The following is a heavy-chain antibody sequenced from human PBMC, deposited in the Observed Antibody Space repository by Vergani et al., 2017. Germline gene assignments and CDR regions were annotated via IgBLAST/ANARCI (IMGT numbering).Heavy chain of an antibody. Sequence: QVQLVQSGAEVKKPGASVKVSCKASGYTFTSYYMHWVRQAPGQGLEWMGIINPSGGSTSYAQKFQGRVTMTRDTSTSTVYMELSSLRSEDTAVYYCARDGGSYYSLDLWPNDYWGQGTLVTVSS. CDR3: ARDGGSYYSLDLWPNDY. CDR1: GYTFTSYY. D-gene: IGHD1-26*01. V-gene: IGHV1-46*01. CDR2: INPSGGST. J-gene: IGHJ4*02.